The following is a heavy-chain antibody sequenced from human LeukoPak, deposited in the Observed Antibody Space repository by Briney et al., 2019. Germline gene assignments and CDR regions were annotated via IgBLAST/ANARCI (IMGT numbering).Heavy chain of an antibody. D-gene: IGHD2-15*01. V-gene: IGHV5-51*01. CDR3: ARQEYCSGGSCYTWFDP. Sequence: GASLKISCKGSGYSINNYWIGWVRQMPGKGLEWMGIIYPADSDIRYSPSFQGQVTISADKSISTAYLQWSSLKASDTAMHYCARQEYCSGGSCYTWFDPWGQGTLVTVSS. CDR1: GYSINNYW. J-gene: IGHJ5*02. CDR2: IYPADSDI.